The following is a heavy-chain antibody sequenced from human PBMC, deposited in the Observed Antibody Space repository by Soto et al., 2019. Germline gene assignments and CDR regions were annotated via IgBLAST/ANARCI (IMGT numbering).Heavy chain of an antibody. J-gene: IGHJ3*02. CDR1: GFTFSSYG. Sequence: QVQLVESGGGVVQPGRSLRLSCAASGFTFSSYGMHWVRQAPGKGLEWVAVISYDGSNKYYADSVKGRFTTSRDNSKNTLYLQMNSLRAEDTAVYYCAKGLYYYDSSGYYYDHAFDIWGQGTMVTVSS. CDR3: AKGLYYYDSSGYYYDHAFDI. V-gene: IGHV3-30*18. D-gene: IGHD3-22*01. CDR2: ISYDGSNK.